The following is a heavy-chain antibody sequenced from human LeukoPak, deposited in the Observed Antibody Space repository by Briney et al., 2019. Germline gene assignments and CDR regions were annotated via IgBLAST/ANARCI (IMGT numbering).Heavy chain of an antibody. CDR2: INAGNGNT. Sequence: ASVKVSCKASGYTFTSYAMHWVRQAPRQRLEWMGWINAGNGNTKYSQKFQGRVTITRDTSASTAYMELSSLRSEDTAVYYCASPAAGIAGSYNYWGQGTLVTVSS. V-gene: IGHV1-3*01. J-gene: IGHJ4*02. CDR1: GYTFTSYA. D-gene: IGHD1-26*01. CDR3: ASPAAGIAGSYNY.